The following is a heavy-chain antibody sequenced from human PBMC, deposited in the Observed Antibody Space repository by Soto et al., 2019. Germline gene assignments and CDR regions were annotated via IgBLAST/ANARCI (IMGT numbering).Heavy chain of an antibody. CDR3: ARGVVASAASPHHGLDV. D-gene: IGHD2-2*01. CDR1: GGSISSDDYY. Sequence: VQLQESGPGLVKPSQTLSLTCTVSGGSISSDDYYWSWIRQPPGKGLEWVGYIYYSGSTYYYPSLKSRVTLSLRTAKAQFSLNLSSVTAADTAVYYWARGVVASAASPHHGLDVWGQGTTVTGS. CDR2: IYYSGST. J-gene: IGHJ6*02. V-gene: IGHV4-30-4*01.